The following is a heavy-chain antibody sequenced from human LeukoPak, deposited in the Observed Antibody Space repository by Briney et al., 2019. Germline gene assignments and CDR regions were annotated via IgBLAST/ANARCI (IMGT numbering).Heavy chain of an antibody. J-gene: IGHJ4*02. CDR3: AKGTYGSGWTVIDY. CDR2: ISYDGSNK. V-gene: IGHV3-30*04. CDR1: GFTFSSYA. Sequence: HTGGSLRLSCAASGFTFSSYAMHWVRQAPGKGLEWVAVISYDGSNKYYADSVKGRFTISRDNSKNTVYLQMNNLRAEDTAVYYCAKGTYGSGWTVIDYWGQGTLVTVSS. D-gene: IGHD6-19*01.